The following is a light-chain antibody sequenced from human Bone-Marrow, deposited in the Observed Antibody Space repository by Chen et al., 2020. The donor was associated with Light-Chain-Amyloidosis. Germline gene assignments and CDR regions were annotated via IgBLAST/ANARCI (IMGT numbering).Light chain of an antibody. V-gene: IGLV2-14*01. J-gene: IGLJ1*01. Sequence: QSALTQPASVSGSPGQSITISCTGTSGDVGTYNYVSWYQQHPGKAPKVMIYAVSNRPSVVSNRFSGSKAGNTASLTISGLQAEDEADYYCSSFTRSSSYVFGPGTKVTVL. CDR2: AVS. CDR1: SGDVGTYNY. CDR3: SSFTRSSSYV.